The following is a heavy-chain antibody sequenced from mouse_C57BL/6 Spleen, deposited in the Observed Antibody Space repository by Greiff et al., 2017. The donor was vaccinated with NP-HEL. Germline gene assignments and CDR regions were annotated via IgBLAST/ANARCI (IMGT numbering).Heavy chain of an antibody. V-gene: IGHV1-54*01. D-gene: IGHD1-1*01. CDR3: ARSWFITTVDYFDY. CDR1: GYAFTNYL. CDR2: INPGSGGT. Sequence: VKLMESGAELVRPGTSVKVSCKASGYAFTNYLIEWVKQRPGQGLEWIGVINPGSGGTNYNEKFKGKATLTADKSSSTAHMQLSSLTSEDSAVYFCARSWFITTVDYFDYWGQGTTLTVSS. J-gene: IGHJ2*01.